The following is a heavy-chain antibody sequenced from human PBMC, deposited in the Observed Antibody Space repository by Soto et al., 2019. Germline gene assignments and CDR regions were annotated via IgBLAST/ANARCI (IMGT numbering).Heavy chain of an antibody. J-gene: IGHJ4*02. D-gene: IGHD2-15*01. Sequence: SAFMSRPYRKHGCRQAPGKGLEWVAVISFDGDNKYYADSVKGRFTISRDNSKNTLYLQMNSLRAEDTALYYCAKDGQYCSGGRCYLDGYWGQGT. CDR1: AFMSRPYR. CDR2: ISFDGDNK. V-gene: IGHV3-30*18. CDR3: AKDGQYCSGGRCYLDGY.